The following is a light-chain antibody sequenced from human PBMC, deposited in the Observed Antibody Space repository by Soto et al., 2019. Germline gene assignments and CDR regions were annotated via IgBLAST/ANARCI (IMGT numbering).Light chain of an antibody. Sequence: EIVLTQSPGTLSLSPRERATLSCRANQTVSSGYLAWYQQKGGQAPRLIMHDTSTRATGIPDRFSGSGSGTDFTLTISRLEPEDCAVYYCQQYGSSPITFGQGTRLEIK. J-gene: IGKJ5*01. CDR2: DTS. CDR3: QQYGSSPIT. V-gene: IGKV3-20*01. CDR1: QTVSSGY.